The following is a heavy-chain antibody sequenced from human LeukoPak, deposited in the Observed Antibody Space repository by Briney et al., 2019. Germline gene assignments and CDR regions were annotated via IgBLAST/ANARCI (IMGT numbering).Heavy chain of an antibody. V-gene: IGHV1-18*01. CDR3: ARTSYYDTSSYFPY. CDR2: ISAYNGNT. CDR1: GYTFTSYG. D-gene: IGHD3-22*01. Sequence: ASVKVSCKASGYTFTSYGISWVRQAPGQGLEWMGWISAYNGNTNYAQKLQGRVTMTTDTSTTTAYMELRSLRSDDTAVYYCARTSYYDTSSYFPYWGQGTLVTVSS. J-gene: IGHJ4*02.